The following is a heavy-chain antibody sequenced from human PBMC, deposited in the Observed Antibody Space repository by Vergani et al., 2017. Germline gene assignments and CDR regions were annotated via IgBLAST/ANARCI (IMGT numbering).Heavy chain of an antibody. CDR3: ATKSCGTPGCQIGYFRE. V-gene: IGHV3-30*03. J-gene: IGHJ1*01. Sequence: QVHLVESGGGVVQPGRSLRLSCVVSGFTSSYYGMHWVGQAPGKGLEWVAVISYDGTQKYYADSVKGRFTISRDNSKSTLYLQMNSLRTEDTAVYYCATKSCGTPGCQIGYFREWGQGTLVTVSS. CDR2: ISYDGTQK. CDR1: GFTSSYYG. D-gene: IGHD1-1*01.